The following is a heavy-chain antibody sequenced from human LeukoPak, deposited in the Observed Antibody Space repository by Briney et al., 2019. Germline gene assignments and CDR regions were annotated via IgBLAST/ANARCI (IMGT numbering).Heavy chain of an antibody. CDR3: ARAHGAFEI. CDR1: GFTFSHYW. CDR2: IKEDGSDK. Sequence: GVSLRLSCVASGFTFSHYWMSWVRQAPGKGLEWVANIKEDGSDKYYVDSVKRRFTISRDNAKNSLFLQMNSLRAEDTAVYYCARAHGAFEIWGQGTMVTVSS. V-gene: IGHV3-7*01. J-gene: IGHJ3*02.